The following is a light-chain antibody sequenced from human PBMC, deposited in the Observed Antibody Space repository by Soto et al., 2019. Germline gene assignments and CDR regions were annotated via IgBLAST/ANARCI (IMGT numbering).Light chain of an antibody. CDR1: QSVSSS. CDR3: QQYNSYSPFT. J-gene: IGKJ3*01. CDR2: DSS. Sequence: EIVMTQSPATLSVSPGERATLSCRASQSVSSSVAWYQQKPGQAPRLLIYDSSSRATGVPARFSGSGSGTEFSLAISSLQPDDFATYYCQQYNSYSPFTFGPGTKVDIK. V-gene: IGKV3-15*01.